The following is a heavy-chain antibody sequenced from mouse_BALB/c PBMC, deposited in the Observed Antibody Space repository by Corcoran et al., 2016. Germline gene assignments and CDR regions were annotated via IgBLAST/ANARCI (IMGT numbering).Heavy chain of an antibody. CDR1: GYTFTDYY. D-gene: IGHD1-1*01. CDR3: AREGLTTVVARFDY. J-gene: IGHJ2*01. CDR2: VNPYNGGT. V-gene: IGHV1-19*01. Sequence: EVQVQQSGPELVKPGASVKMSCKASGYTFTDYYMDWVKQSHGENFEWIGRVNPYNGGTSYNQKFKGKSTLTVDKSSSTAYMKLNSLTSEDSAVYYCAREGLTTVVARFDYWGQGTTLTVSS.